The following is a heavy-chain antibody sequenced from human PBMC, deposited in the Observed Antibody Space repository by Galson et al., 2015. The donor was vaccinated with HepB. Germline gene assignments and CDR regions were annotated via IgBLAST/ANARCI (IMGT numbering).Heavy chain of an antibody. V-gene: IGHV6-1*01. J-gene: IGHJ4*02. CDR1: GDSVSSNSAA. CDR3: AREAQNKYYYDSSGYPYYFDY. D-gene: IGHD3-22*01. Sequence: CAISGDSVSSNSAAWNWIRQSPSRGLEWLGRTYYRSKWYNDYAVSVKSRITINPDTSKNQFSLQLNSVTPEDTAVYYCAREAQNKYYYDSSGYPYYFDYWGQGTLVTVSS. CDR2: TYYRSKWYN.